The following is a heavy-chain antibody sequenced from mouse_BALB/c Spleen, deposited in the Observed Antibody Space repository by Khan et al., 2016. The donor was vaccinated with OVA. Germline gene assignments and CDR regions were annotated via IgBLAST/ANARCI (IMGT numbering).Heavy chain of an antibody. Sequence: EVQGVESGGDLVKPGGSLKLSCAASGFTFSTYGMSWVRQTPDKRLEWVATVSTGGSYTYYPDSVKGRFTISRDNAKNTLYLHRSGLKSEDTAMFYCTRLAYYYDSEGFAYWGQGTLVTVSA. D-gene: IGHD1-1*01. J-gene: IGHJ3*01. V-gene: IGHV5-6*01. CDR3: TRLAYYYDSEGFAY. CDR1: GFTFSTYG. CDR2: VSTGGSYT.